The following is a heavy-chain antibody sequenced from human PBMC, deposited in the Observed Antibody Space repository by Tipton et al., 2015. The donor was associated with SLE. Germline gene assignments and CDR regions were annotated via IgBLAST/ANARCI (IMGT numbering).Heavy chain of an antibody. D-gene: IGHD1-14*01. J-gene: IGHJ5*02. CDR3: ARHGWTERWFDP. Sequence: TLSLTCTVSGYSISSGTYYWSWIRQPAGKALECIGYIYSRGTTYYNPSLKSRVSISVDTSKNQFSLRVSSVTAADTAFYYCARHGWTERWFDPWGLGTLVTASS. CDR1: GYSISSGTYY. CDR2: IYSRGTT. V-gene: IGHV4-30-4*08.